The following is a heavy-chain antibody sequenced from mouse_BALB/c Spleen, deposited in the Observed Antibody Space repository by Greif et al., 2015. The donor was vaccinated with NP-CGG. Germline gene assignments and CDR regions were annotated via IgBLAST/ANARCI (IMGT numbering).Heavy chain of an antibody. D-gene: IGHD2-14*01. CDR2: ISSGGSYT. J-gene: IGHJ2*01. CDR1: GFTFSSYG. CDR3: ARHRNYRYAGYYFDY. Sequence: EVKLVESGGDLVKPGGSLKLSCAASGFTFSSYGVSWVRQTPDKRLEWVATISSGGSYTYYPDSVKGRFTISRDNAKNTLYLQMSSLKSEDTAMYYCARHRNYRYAGYYFDYWGQGTTLTVSS. V-gene: IGHV5-6*01.